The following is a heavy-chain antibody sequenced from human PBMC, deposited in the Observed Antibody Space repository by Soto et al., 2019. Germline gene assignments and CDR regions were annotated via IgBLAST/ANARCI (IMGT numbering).Heavy chain of an antibody. CDR1: GDSVSGNSAA. CDR3: SREFADHRSSDSYRNY. V-gene: IGHV6-1*01. Sequence: KPSETLSLTCALSGDSVSGNSAAWNWIRQSPSRGPEWLGRTYYRSRWYNDYAVSVKSRLTVTPDTSKNQFSLHLNSVTPVATAVYYSSREFADHRSSDSYRNYWDQGALGIV. CDR2: TYYRSRWYN. J-gene: IGHJ4*02. D-gene: IGHD2-21*02.